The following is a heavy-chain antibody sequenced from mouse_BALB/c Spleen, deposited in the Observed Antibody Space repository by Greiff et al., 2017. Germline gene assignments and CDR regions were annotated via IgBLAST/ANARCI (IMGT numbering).Heavy chain of an antibody. D-gene: IGHD6-5*01. CDR3: ARGFLSLYAMDY. Sequence: EVQGVESGGGLVKPGGSLKLSCAASGFTFSDYYMYWVRQTPEKRLEWVATISDGGSYTYYPDSVKGRFTISRDNAKNNLYLQMSSLKSEDTAMYYCARGFLSLYAMDYWGQGTSVTVSS. CDR1: GFTFSDYY. V-gene: IGHV5-4*02. CDR2: ISDGGSYT. J-gene: IGHJ4*01.